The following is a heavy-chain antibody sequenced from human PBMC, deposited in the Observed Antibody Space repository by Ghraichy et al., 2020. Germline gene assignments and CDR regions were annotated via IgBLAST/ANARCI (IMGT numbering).Heavy chain of an antibody. Sequence: ETLSLTCVVSGYSISSSYYWGWIRQPPGKGLEWLGSIFHDGTTHYNPSLKSRVTVSVDTSKNQFSLKLSSVTAADTAVYYCARVGDSTGYPAYWGQGTLVTVSS. CDR2: IFHDGTT. D-gene: IGHD3-22*01. V-gene: IGHV4-38-2*01. J-gene: IGHJ4*02. CDR1: GYSISSSYY. CDR3: ARVGDSTGYPAY.